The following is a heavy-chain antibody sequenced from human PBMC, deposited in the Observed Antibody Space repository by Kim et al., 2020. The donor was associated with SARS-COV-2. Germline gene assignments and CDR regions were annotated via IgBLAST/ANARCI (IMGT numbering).Heavy chain of an antibody. CDR2: GVT. V-gene: IGHV3-23*01. J-gene: IGHJ4*02. Sequence: GVTRCADSVKGRFTISRDNSKRTLYLQLNSLRAEDAAVYYCAKGEHYYLDFWGQGSLVTVSS. CDR3: AKGEHYYLDF. D-gene: IGHD1-26*01.